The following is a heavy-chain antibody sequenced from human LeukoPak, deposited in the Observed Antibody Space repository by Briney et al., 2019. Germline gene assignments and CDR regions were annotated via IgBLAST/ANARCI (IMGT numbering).Heavy chain of an antibody. CDR1: GGSISSYY. D-gene: IGHD6-13*01. V-gene: IGHV4-59*08. J-gene: IGHJ5*02. CDR2: IYYSGNT. Sequence: SETLSLTCTVSGGSISSYYWSWIRQPPGKGLEWIGYIYYSGNTNYNPSLKSRVTTSVDTSKNQFSLKLSSVTAADTAVYYCASRYSSSWLWGDWFDPWGQGTLVTVSS. CDR3: ASRYSSSWLWGDWFDP.